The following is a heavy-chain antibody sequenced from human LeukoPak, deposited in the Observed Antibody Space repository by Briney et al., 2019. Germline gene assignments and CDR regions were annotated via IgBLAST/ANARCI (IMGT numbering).Heavy chain of an antibody. CDR2: IGGGP. J-gene: IGHJ4*02. V-gene: IGHV3-23*01. D-gene: IGHD6-19*01. Sequence: GGSLRLSCAASGFTFSSYAMSWIRQAPGKELEWVSTIGGGPYYADSVKGRFTISRDNSKNTAWLQMSGLKAEDTAVYYCARGDGRGWLVDYWGQGTLVTVSS. CDR1: GFTFSSYA. CDR3: ARGDGRGWLVDY.